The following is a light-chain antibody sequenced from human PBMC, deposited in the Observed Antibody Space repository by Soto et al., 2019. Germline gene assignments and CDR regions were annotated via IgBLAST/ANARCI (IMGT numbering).Light chain of an antibody. V-gene: IGKV1-5*01. CDR2: DAS. J-gene: IGKJ1*01. CDR1: QSISSW. CDR3: QQYSDYPRT. Sequence: DIQMTQSPSTLSASVGDRVTITCRASQSISSWLAWCQQKPGKAPKLLIYDASTLESGVPSRFSGSGSGTEFTLTISGLQPDDFATYYCQQYSDYPRTFGQGTKVEI.